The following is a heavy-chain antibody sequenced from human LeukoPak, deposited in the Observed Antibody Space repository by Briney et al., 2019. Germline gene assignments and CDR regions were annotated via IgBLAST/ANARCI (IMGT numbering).Heavy chain of an antibody. CDR3: ARGGEDSSGFRAIDY. CDR1: GGSISSGDYY. Sequence: PSETLSLTCTVSGGSISSGDYYWSWIRQPPGKGLEWIGYIYCSGSTYYNPSLKSRVTISVDTSKNQFSLKLSSVTVADTAVYYCARGGEDSSGFRAIDYWGQGTLVTVSS. V-gene: IGHV4-30-4*08. CDR2: IYCSGST. D-gene: IGHD3-22*01. J-gene: IGHJ4*02.